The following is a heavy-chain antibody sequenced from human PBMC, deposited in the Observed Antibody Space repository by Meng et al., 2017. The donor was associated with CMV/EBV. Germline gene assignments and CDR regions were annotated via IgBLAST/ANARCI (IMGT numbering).Heavy chain of an antibody. D-gene: IGHD3-3*01. J-gene: IGHJ4*02. V-gene: IGHV1-18*01. CDR1: GYTFTSYG. Sequence: ASVKVSCKASGYTFTSYGISWVRQAPGQGLEWMGWISAYNGNTNYAQKLQGRVTMTTDTSTSTAYMEPRSLRSDDTAVYYCARGTSYDFWSGYPPSSFDYWGQGTLVTVSS. CDR2: ISAYNGNT. CDR3: ARGTSYDFWSGYPPSSFDY.